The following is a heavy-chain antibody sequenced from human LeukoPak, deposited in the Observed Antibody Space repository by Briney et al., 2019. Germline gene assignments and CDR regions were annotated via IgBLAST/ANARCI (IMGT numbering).Heavy chain of an antibody. J-gene: IGHJ4*02. CDR3: AKSSQAVTFGEVIFQTKYYFDY. V-gene: IGHV3-23*01. CDR1: GFTLRSYS. Sequence: PGGSLRLSCPPSGFTLRSYSIRWVRQAAPNGRAWVSGISGSGDNRYYADSVKGRFTISRDNSKNTLYLQMNSLTAEDTAVYYCAKSSQAVTFGEVIFQTKYYFDYWGQGTLVTVSS. D-gene: IGHD3-16*01. CDR2: ISGSGDNR.